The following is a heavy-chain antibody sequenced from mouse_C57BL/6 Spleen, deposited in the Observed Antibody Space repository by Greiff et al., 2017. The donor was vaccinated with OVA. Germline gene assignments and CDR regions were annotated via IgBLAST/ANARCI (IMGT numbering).Heavy chain of an antibody. CDR1: GFTFNTYA. D-gene: IGHD1-1*01. V-gene: IGHV10-3*01. J-gene: IGHJ1*03. CDR3: VRGVYYYASSGYFDV. CDR2: IRSKSSNYAT. Sequence: EVQRVESGGGLVQPKGSLKLSCAASGFTFNTYAMHWVRQAPGTGLEWVARIRSKSSNYATYYADSVKDRFTISRDDSQSMLYLQTNNLKTEATAMYYWVRGVYYYASSGYFDVWGTGTTVTVSS.